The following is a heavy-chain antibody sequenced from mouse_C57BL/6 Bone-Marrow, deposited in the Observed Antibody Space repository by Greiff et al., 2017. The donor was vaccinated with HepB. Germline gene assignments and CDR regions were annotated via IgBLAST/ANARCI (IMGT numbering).Heavy chain of an antibody. CDR2: IDPETGGT. CDR1: GYTFTDYE. J-gene: IGHJ3*01. Sequence: VQLQQSGAELVRPGASVTLSCKASGYTFTDYEMHWVKQTPVHGLEWIGAIDPETGGTAYNQKFKGQAILTADKSSSTAYMELRSLTSEDSAVYYCTRPWFAYWGQGTLVTVSA. V-gene: IGHV1-15*01. CDR3: TRPWFAY.